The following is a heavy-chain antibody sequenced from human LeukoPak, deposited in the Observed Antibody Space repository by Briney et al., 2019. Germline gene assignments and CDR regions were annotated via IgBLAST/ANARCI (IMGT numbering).Heavy chain of an antibody. CDR3: AKGSYYYDSSGYYYPDY. D-gene: IGHD3-22*01. J-gene: IGHJ4*02. CDR1: GFTFDDYG. CDR2: ISWDVGST. Sequence: PGGSLRLSCAASGFTFDDYGMHWVRQAPGKGLGWVSLISWDVGSTYYTDSVKGRFTISRDNSKNSLYLQMNSLRAEDTALYYCAKGSYYYDSSGYYYPDYWGQGTLVTASS. V-gene: IGHV3-43D*03.